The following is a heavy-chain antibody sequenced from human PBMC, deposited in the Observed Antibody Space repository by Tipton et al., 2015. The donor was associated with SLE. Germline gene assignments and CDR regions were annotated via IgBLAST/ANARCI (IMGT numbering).Heavy chain of an antibody. Sequence: GLVKPSETLSLTCTVSGGSISSYYWSWIRQPPGKGLEWIGYIYYSGSTNYNPSLKSRVTISVDTSKNQFSLKLSSVTAADTAVYYRARAEGSWDAFDIWGQGTMVTVSS. J-gene: IGHJ3*02. CDR2: IYYSGST. CDR1: GGSISSYY. D-gene: IGHD2-15*01. CDR3: ARAEGSWDAFDI. V-gene: IGHV4-59*01.